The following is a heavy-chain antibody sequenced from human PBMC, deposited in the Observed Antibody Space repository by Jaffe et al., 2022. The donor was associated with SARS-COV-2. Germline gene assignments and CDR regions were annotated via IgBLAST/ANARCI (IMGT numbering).Heavy chain of an antibody. Sequence: QLQLQESGPGLVKPSETLSLTCTVSNGSVSTISSYWGWIRQPPGKGLEWIATIYYTGRTYYSQSLKSRVSISVDTSKNQVSLKLSSVSAADTAVYYCARTYSSSWFDPWGQGILVTVSA. D-gene: IGHD6-13*01. J-gene: IGHJ5*02. V-gene: IGHV4-39*01. CDR1: NGSVSTISSY. CDR2: IYYTGRT. CDR3: ARTYSSSWFDP.